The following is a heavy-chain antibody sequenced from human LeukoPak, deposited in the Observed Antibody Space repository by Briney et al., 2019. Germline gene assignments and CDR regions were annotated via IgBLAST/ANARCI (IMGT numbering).Heavy chain of an antibody. V-gene: IGHV3-30*18. CDR3: AKDRQLLWFGELFYY. Sequence: GGSLRLSCAASGFTFSSYGMHWVRQAPGKGLEWVAVISHDGSNKYYADSVKGRFTISRDNSKNTLYLQMNSLRAEDTAVYYCAKDRQLLWFGELFYYWGQGTLVTVSS. J-gene: IGHJ4*02. CDR2: ISHDGSNK. CDR1: GFTFSSYG. D-gene: IGHD3-10*01.